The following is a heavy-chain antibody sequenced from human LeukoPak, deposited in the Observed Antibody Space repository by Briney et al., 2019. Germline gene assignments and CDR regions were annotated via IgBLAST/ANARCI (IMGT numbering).Heavy chain of an antibody. J-gene: IGHJ2*01. CDR2: ISSSGSLI. Sequence: PGGSLRLSCTASASSFSSFPMSWVRQAPGRGLEWISSISSSGSLIYYADSLKGRFSVSRDNAKNSLYVQMNSLRAEDTAVYYCAKIGVSGQWYFDLWGRGTLVTASS. CDR3: AKIGVSGQWYFDL. CDR1: ASSFSSFP. D-gene: IGHD5/OR15-5a*01. V-gene: IGHV3-21*01.